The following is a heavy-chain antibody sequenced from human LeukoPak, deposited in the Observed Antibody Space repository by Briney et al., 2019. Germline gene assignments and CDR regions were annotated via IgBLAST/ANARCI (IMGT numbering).Heavy chain of an antibody. J-gene: IGHJ5*02. CDR2: IYYTGST. CDR3: ARDGRGYSYGVGFDP. V-gene: IGHV4-59*01. Sequence: SETLSLTCTVSGGSIISYYWTWIRQPPGKGLEWIGYIYYTGSTKYNPSLKSRVTVSVDTSKNQFSLKLSSVTAADTAVYYCARDGRGYSYGVGFDPWGQGTLVTVSS. D-gene: IGHD5-18*01. CDR1: GGSIISYY.